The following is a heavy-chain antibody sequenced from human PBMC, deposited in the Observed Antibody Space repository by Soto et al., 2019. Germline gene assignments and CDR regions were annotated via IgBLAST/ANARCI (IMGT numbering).Heavy chain of an antibody. CDR1: GFTFSSYA. D-gene: IGHD3-16*02. V-gene: IGHV3-30-3*01. Sequence: GGSLRLSCAASGFTFSSYAMHWVRQAPGKGLEWVAVISYDGSNKYYADSVKGRFTISRDNSKNTLYLQMNSLRAEDTAVYYCASFGGVIVPLGYWGQGTLVTVFS. CDR3: ASFGGVIVPLGY. CDR2: ISYDGSNK. J-gene: IGHJ4*02.